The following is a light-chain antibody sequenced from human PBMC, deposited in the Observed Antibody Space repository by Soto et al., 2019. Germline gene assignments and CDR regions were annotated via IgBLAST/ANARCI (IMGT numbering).Light chain of an antibody. CDR2: LGS. CDR1: QIRPYTNGHYY. CDR3: MQALLPHT. J-gene: IGKJ1*01. V-gene: IGKV2-28*01. Sequence: SLSTISLPVTPGEPASISCRSSQIRPYTNGHYYLDWFLQKPGQSPQLLIYLGSNRAPGVPDRFSGSGSGTDFTLKISSVEADGVGVYSCMQALLPHTSGQGT.